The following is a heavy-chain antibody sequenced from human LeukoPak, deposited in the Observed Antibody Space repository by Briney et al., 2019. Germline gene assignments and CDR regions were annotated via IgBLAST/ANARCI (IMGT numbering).Heavy chain of an antibody. CDR2: ISAYNGNT. D-gene: IGHD5-18*01. J-gene: IGHJ6*02. Sequence: GASVKVSCKASGYTFTSYGISWVRQAPGQGLEWMGWISAYNGNTNYAQKLQGRVTMTTDTSTSTAYMELRSLRSDDTAVYYCARGPADLGKSGYSYGWLIDQYYYYGMDVWGQGTTVTVSS. V-gene: IGHV1-18*01. CDR1: GYTFTSYG. CDR3: ARGPADLGKSGYSYGWLIDQYYYYGMDV.